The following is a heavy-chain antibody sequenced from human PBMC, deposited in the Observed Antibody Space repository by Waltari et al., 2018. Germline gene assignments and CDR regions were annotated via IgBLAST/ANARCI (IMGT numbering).Heavy chain of an antibody. D-gene: IGHD3-3*01. CDR1: GGSFSGYY. J-gene: IGHJ4*02. V-gene: IGHV4-34*01. Sequence: QVQLQQWGAGLLKPSETLSLTCAVYGGSFSGYYWSWIRQPPGKGLEWIGEINHSGSTNYNPSLKRRVTISVDTSKNQFSLKLSSVPAADTAVYYCARGKPNVLRFLEWLLSYYFDYWGQGTLVTVSS. CDR3: ARGKPNVLRFLEWLLSYYFDY. CDR2: INHSGST.